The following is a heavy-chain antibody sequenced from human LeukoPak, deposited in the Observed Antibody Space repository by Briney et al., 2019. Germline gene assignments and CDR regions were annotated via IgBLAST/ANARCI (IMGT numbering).Heavy chain of an antibody. Sequence: KPSETLSLTRAVYGGSFSGCFWTWIRQPPGKGLEWIGEINYSGSTNYNPSLKSRVTISVDTSKNQFSLKLSSVTAADTAVYYCATCGGGIAAAGSLDYWGQGTLVTVSS. J-gene: IGHJ4*02. CDR2: INYSGST. CDR1: GGSFSGCF. V-gene: IGHV4-34*01. D-gene: IGHD6-13*01. CDR3: ATCGGGIAAAGSLDY.